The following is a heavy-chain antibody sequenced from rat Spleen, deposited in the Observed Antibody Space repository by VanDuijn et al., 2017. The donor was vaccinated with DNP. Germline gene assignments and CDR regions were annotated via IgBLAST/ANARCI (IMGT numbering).Heavy chain of an antibody. Sequence: EVQLVESGGDLVQPGRSLKLSCAASGFTFSDYYMAWVRQAPTKGLEWVAYIRYDGGSTYYGDSVKGRFTISRDNAKSTLYLQMNSLRSEDMATYYCVRWNSGHFDYWGQGVMVTVSS. CDR1: GFTFSDYY. CDR3: VRWNSGHFDY. D-gene: IGHD4-3*01. J-gene: IGHJ2*01. V-gene: IGHV5-22*01. CDR2: IRYDGGST.